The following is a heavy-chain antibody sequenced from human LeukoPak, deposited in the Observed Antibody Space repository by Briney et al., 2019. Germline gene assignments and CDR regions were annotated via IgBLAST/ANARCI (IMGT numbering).Heavy chain of an antibody. CDR3: ARAPIAYCGGDCYLGRGFDP. CDR2: IIPILGIA. Sequence: ASVKVSCKASGGTFSSYAISWVRQAPGQGLEWMGRIIPILGIANYAQKFQGRVTIAADKSTSTAYMELSSLRSEDTAVYYCARAPIAYCGGDCYLGRGFDPWGQGTLVTVSS. D-gene: IGHD2-21*02. J-gene: IGHJ5*02. CDR1: GGTFSSYA. V-gene: IGHV1-69*04.